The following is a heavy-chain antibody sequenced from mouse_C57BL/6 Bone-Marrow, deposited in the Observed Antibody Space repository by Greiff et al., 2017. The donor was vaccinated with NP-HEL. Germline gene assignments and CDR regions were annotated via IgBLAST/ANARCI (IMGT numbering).Heavy chain of an antibody. V-gene: IGHV12-3*01. CDR2: ITHSGET. CDR1: GFPITSGYY. CDR3: AGAQLGDYAMDY. J-gene: IGHJ4*01. D-gene: IGHD3-1*01. Sequence: QLQESGPGLVKPSQSLSLTCSITGFPITSGYYWICIRQPPGKPLEWMVYITHSGETFYNPSLQSPISITRETSKNQFFIHMHSVTKEDTDMYYCAGAQLGDYAMDYWGQGTSVTVSS.